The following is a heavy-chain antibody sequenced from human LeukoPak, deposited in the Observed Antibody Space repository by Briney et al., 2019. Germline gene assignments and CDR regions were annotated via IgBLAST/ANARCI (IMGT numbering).Heavy chain of an antibody. J-gene: IGHJ5*02. Sequence: EASVKVSCKASGGTFSSYAISWVRQAPGQGLEWMGGIIPIFGTANYAQKFQGRVTITADESTSTAYMELSSLRSEGTAVYYCARLYCSGGSCYSANWFDPWGQGTLVTVSS. V-gene: IGHV1-69*13. CDR2: IIPIFGTA. D-gene: IGHD2-15*01. CDR3: ARLYCSGGSCYSANWFDP. CDR1: GGTFSSYA.